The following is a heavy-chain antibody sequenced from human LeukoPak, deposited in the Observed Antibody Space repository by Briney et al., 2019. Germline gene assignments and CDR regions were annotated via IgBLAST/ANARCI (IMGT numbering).Heavy chain of an antibody. CDR1: GYTFTSYY. V-gene: IGHV1-46*01. J-gene: IGHJ4*02. CDR3: ARVHYDILTGYSYFDY. Sequence: ASVKVSCKASGYTFTSYYMHWARQAPGQGLEWMGIINPSGGSPSYAQKFQGRVTMTTDTSTSTAYMELRSLRSDDTAVYYCARVHYDILTGYSYFDYWGQGTLVTVSS. D-gene: IGHD3-9*01. CDR2: INPSGGSP.